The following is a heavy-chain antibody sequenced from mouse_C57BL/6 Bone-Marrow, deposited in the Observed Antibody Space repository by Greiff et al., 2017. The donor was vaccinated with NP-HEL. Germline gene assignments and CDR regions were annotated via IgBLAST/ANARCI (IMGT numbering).Heavy chain of an antibody. D-gene: IGHD4-1*01. Sequence: EVHLVESGGGLVQPGESLKLSCESNEYEFPSHDMSWVRKTPEKRLALVAAINSDGGSTYYPDTMERRFIISRDNTKKTLYLQMSSLRSEDTAVYYCARHVWDRDYYAMDYWGQGTSVTVSS. CDR2: INSDGGST. J-gene: IGHJ4*01. CDR3: ARHVWDRDYYAMDY. V-gene: IGHV5-2*01. CDR1: EYEFPSHD.